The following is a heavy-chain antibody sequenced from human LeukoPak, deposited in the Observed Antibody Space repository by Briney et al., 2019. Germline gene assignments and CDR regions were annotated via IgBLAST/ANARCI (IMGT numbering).Heavy chain of an antibody. J-gene: IGHJ3*02. Sequence: GESLKISCKGSGYSFTSYWIGWVRQMPGKGLEWMGIIYPGDSDTRYSPSFQGQVTISADKSIGTAYLQWSSLKASDTAMYYCAIRPHDYSHAFDIWGQGTMVTVSS. CDR1: GYSFTSYW. V-gene: IGHV5-51*01. D-gene: IGHD3-16*01. CDR3: AIRPHDYSHAFDI. CDR2: IYPGDSDT.